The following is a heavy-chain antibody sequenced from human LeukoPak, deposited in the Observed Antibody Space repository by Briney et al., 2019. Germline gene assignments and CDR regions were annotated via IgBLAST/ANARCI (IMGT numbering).Heavy chain of an antibody. D-gene: IGHD4-23*01. V-gene: IGHV4-38-2*02. J-gene: IGHJ4*02. CDR3: ARHLDFDLVYGGNRIGFDY. CDR2: IYHSGST. Sequence: SETLSLTCTVSGYSISNDYYWGWIRQSPGKGLEWIGSIYHSGSTYYNPSLKSRVTISVDTSKNQFSLKLSSVTAADTAVYYCARHLDFDLVYGGNRIGFDYWGQGTLVTVSS. CDR1: GYSISNDYY.